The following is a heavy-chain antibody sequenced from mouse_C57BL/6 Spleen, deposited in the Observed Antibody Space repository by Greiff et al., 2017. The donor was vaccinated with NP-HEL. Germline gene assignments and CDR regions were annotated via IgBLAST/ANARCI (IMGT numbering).Heavy chain of an antibody. D-gene: IGHD2-3*01. CDR3: ARHGAIYDGYLYYFDY. Sequence: QVQLKESGAELVKPGASVKLSCKASGYTFTEYTIHWVKQRSGQGLEWIGWFYPGSGSIKYNEKFKDKATLTADKSSSTVYMELSRLTSEDSAVYFCARHGAIYDGYLYYFDYWGQGTTLTVSS. V-gene: IGHV1-62-2*01. CDR1: GYTFTEYT. J-gene: IGHJ2*01. CDR2: FYPGSGSI.